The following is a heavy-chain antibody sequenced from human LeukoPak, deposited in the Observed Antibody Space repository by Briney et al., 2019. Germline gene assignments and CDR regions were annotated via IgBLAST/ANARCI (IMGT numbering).Heavy chain of an antibody. D-gene: IGHD6-13*01. CDR2: INHSGST. J-gene: IGHJ4*02. Sequence: SETLSLTCAVYGGSFSGYYWSWIRQPPGKGLEWIGEINHSGSTYYNPSLKSRVTMSVDTSKNQFSLRLRSVTAADTAMYYCARHWEQQPAPGDDCWGQGSLVTVSS. CDR1: GGSFSGYY. CDR3: ARHWEQQPAPGDDC. V-gene: IGHV4-34*01.